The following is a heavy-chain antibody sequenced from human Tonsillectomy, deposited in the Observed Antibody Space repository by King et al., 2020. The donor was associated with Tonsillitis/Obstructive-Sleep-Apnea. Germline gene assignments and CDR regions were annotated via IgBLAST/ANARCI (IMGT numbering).Heavy chain of an antibody. V-gene: IGHV1-2*02. Sequence: VQLVESGAEVKKPGASVRVSCKASGYTFTGYYMHWVRQAPGQGLEWMGWINPNSGGTNYAQKFQGRVTMTRDTSISTVYMELSGLRSDDTAVYYCARGASTTSPYFYYGMDVWGQGTTVTVSS. J-gene: IGHJ6*02. CDR2: INPNSGGT. CDR3: ARGASTTSPYFYYGMDV. D-gene: IGHD2-2*01. CDR1: GYTFTGYY.